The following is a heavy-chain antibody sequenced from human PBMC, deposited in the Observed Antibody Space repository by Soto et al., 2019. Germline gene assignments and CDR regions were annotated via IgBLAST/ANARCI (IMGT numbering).Heavy chain of an antibody. J-gene: IGHJ5*02. CDR2: IIPIFGTA. Sequence: SVKVSCKASGGTFSSYAISWVRQAPGQGLEWMGGIIPIFGTANYAQKFQGRVTITADKSTSTAYMELSSLRSEDMAVYYCARGTWLRNWFDPWGQGTLVTVSS. CDR3: ARGTWLRNWFDP. CDR1: GGTFSSYA. D-gene: IGHD5-12*01. V-gene: IGHV1-69*06.